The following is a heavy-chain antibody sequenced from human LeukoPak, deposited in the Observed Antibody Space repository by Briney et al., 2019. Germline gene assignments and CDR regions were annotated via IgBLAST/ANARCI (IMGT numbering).Heavy chain of an antibody. Sequence: GGSLRLSCAASGFTFSNYYMHWVRQAPGKGLVWVSRIDGDGNSTSYADSVKGRFTISRDNAKNTLYLQMKSLRVDDTAVYYCARAIAVAGTGGYYWGQGTLVTVSS. CDR2: IDGDGNST. D-gene: IGHD6-19*01. CDR3: ARAIAVAGTGGYY. J-gene: IGHJ4*02. V-gene: IGHV3-74*01. CDR1: GFTFSNYY.